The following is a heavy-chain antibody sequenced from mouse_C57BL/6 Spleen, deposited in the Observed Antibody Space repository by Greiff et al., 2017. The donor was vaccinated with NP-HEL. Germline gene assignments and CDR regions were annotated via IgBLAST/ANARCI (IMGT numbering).Heavy chain of an antibody. CDR1: GFSLTSYG. J-gene: IGHJ4*01. CDR2: IWSGGST. V-gene: IGHV2-2*01. D-gene: IGHD2-3*01. Sequence: VQGVESGPGLVQPSQSLSITCTVSGFSLTSYGVHWVRQSPGKGLEWLGVIWSGGSTDYNAAFISRLSISKDNSKSQVFFKMNSLQADDTAIYYCARNYGGYVSLYAMDYWGQGTSVTVSS. CDR3: ARNYGGYVSLYAMDY.